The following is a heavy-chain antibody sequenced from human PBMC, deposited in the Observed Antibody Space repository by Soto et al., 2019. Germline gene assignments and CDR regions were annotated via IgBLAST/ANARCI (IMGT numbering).Heavy chain of an antibody. CDR3: ARDQGGYCSGGRCYSEGWLEP. J-gene: IGHJ5*02. CDR2: IYNSGTT. D-gene: IGHD2-15*01. CDR1: GVSISSGGYY. V-gene: IGHV4-31*03. Sequence: VQLQESGPGLVKPSQTLSLTCTFSGVSISSGGYYCSWIRQHPGKGLEWIGNIYNSGTTYYYPSLKSRVTLSVDTSKNQFCLKLSSVTAADTAVYYCARDQGGYCSGGRCYSEGWLEPRRKGTLVTVSS.